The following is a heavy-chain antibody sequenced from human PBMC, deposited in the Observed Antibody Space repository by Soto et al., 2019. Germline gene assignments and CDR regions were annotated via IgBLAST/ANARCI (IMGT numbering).Heavy chain of an antibody. J-gene: IGHJ6*02. Sequence: PSETLSLTCTVSGGSINSGYYYWTWIRQHPGQGLEWIGYIYHSGTTYYNPSLKSRLTISVDTSKNHFSLMLSSVTAADTAVYYCARDNLKTLDVWGQGTPVTVSS. CDR2: IYHSGTT. CDR3: ARDNLKTLDV. V-gene: IGHV4-31*03. CDR1: GGSINSGYYY.